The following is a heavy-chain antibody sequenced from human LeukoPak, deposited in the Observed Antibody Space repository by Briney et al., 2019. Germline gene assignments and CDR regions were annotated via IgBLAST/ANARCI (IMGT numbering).Heavy chain of an antibody. CDR3: ARVYKQWLAFDY. V-gene: IGHV4-59*01. J-gene: IGHJ4*02. CDR1: GGSISSYY. CDR2: IYYSGST. Sequence: SETLSLTRTVSGGSISSYYWSWIRQPPGKGLEWIGYIYYSGSTNYNPSLKSRVTISVDTSKNQFSLKLSSVTAADTAVYYCARVYKQWLAFDYWGQGTLVTVSS. D-gene: IGHD6-19*01.